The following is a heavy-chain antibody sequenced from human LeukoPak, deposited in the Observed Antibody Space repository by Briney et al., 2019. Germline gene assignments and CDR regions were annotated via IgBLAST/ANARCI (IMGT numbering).Heavy chain of an antibody. J-gene: IGHJ4*02. D-gene: IGHD2-21*02. CDR1: GGSISSYY. Sequence: SETLSLTCTVSGGSISSYYWSWIRQPPGKGLEWIGYIYYSGSTNYNPSLKSRVTISVDTSKNQFSLKLSSVTAADTAVYYCARGQGDRYSNYFDYWGQGTLVTVSS. V-gene: IGHV4-59*08. CDR3: ARGQGDRYSNYFDY. CDR2: IYYSGST.